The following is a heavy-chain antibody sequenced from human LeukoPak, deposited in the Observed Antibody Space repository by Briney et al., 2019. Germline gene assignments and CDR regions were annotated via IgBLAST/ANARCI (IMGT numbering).Heavy chain of an antibody. CDR1: GFTFSSYW. CDR3: ARSTTVGDNNAYDI. Sequence: PGGSLRLSCAASGFTFSSYWMHWVRQAPGKGLVWVSRINSDGSSTSYADSVRGRFTISRDNAKNSLYLQLTSLKASDTAMYFCARSTTVGDNNAYDIWGQGTMVTVSS. J-gene: IGHJ3*02. V-gene: IGHV3-74*01. D-gene: IGHD1-1*01. CDR2: INSDGSST.